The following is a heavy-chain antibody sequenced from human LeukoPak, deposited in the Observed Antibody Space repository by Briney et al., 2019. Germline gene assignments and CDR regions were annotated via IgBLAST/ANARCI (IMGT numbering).Heavy chain of an antibody. Sequence: GASVKVSCKASGYTFTGYYMHWVRQAPGQGLEWMGWINPNSGGTNYAQKFQGRVTMTRDTSISTAYMELSRLRSDDTAVYYCARALAVAGTPGYYYYGMDVWGQGTTVTVSS. J-gene: IGHJ6*02. D-gene: IGHD6-19*01. V-gene: IGHV1-2*02. CDR2: INPNSGGT. CDR1: GYTFTGYY. CDR3: ARALAVAGTPGYYYYGMDV.